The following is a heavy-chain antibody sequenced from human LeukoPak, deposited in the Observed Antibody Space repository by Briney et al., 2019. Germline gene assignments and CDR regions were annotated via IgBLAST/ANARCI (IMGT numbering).Heavy chain of an antibody. CDR1: GFTFSSYG. J-gene: IGHJ4*02. Sequence: GRSLRLPCAASGFTFSSYGMHWVRQAPGKGLEWVAVISYDGSNKYYADSVKGRFTISRDNSKNTVYLQMNSLTADDTAVYYCAKTTVGYSSGRYPGWPADCWGQGTLVTVSS. V-gene: IGHV3-30*18. CDR3: AKTTVGYSSGRYPGWPADC. D-gene: IGHD6-19*01. CDR2: ISYDGSNK.